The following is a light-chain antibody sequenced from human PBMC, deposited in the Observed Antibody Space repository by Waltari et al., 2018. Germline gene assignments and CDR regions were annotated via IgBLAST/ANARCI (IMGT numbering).Light chain of an antibody. Sequence: SYALTQPPSVSVSPGQTARLPCSGDELPNQSPHWYQQKQGQAPVVVIYKDSERPSGIPERFSGSSSGTTVTLTISGVQAEDEADYYCQSADSSGTYLVFGGGTKLTVL. CDR1: ELPNQS. J-gene: IGLJ2*01. CDR2: KDS. CDR3: QSADSSGTYLV. V-gene: IGLV3-25*03.